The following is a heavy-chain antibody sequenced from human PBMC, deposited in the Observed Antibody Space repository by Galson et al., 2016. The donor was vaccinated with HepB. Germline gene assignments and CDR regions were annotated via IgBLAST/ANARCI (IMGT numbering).Heavy chain of an antibody. Sequence: SLRLSCAASGFTFSSYAMHWVRQAPGKGLEWISLISSSRSYIYYADSVKGRFTISRDNAKNSLYLLMNNLRAEDTAVYYCARDSLGGFGAHDYWGQGSLVTVSS. J-gene: IGHJ4*02. CDR3: ARDSLGGFGAHDY. D-gene: IGHD5-12*01. V-gene: IGHV3-21*01. CDR2: ISSSRSYI. CDR1: GFTFSSYA.